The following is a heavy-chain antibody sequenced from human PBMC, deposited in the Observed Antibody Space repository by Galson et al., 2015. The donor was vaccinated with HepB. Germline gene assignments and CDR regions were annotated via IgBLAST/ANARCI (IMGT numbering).Heavy chain of an antibody. CDR3: ARLVVVAATLPNGLDY. D-gene: IGHD2-15*01. Sequence: SVKVSCKASGYTFTSYGISWVRQAPGQGLEWMGWISAYNGNTNYAQKLQGRVTMTTDTSTSTAYMELRSLRSDDTAVYYCARLVVVAATLPNGLDYWGQGTLVTVSS. CDR2: ISAYNGNT. J-gene: IGHJ4*02. V-gene: IGHV1-18*01. CDR1: GYTFTSYG.